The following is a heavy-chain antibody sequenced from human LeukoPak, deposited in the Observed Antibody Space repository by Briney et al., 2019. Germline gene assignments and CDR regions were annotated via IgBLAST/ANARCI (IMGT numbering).Heavy chain of an antibody. CDR3: ARDRAGYYDMGGIWYYFDC. D-gene: IGHD3-22*01. Sequence: ASVKVSCKASGYTFTGYYMHWVRQAPGQGLEWMGWINPNSGGTNYAQKFQGRVTMTRDTSISTAYMELSRLRSDDTAVYYCARDRAGYYDMGGIWYYFDCWGQGTLVTVSS. CDR2: INPNSGGT. CDR1: GYTFTGYY. J-gene: IGHJ4*02. V-gene: IGHV1-2*02.